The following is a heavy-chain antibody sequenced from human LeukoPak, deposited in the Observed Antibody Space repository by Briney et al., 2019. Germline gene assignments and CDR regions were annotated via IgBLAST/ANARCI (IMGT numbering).Heavy chain of an antibody. J-gene: IGHJ3*01. Sequence: GSLRLSCEPSGFFFSYYNFNLVLHAPGPGLEGVSSISSSGIDIYYADSLKGRFTISRDNAKNSLYLHMSSLKVEDTAGYYCARDRSHDDAFDLWGQGTMVTVSS. D-gene: IGHD3-16*01. CDR1: GFFFSYYN. CDR3: ARDRSHDDAFDL. V-gene: IGHV3-21*01. CDR2: ISSSGIDI.